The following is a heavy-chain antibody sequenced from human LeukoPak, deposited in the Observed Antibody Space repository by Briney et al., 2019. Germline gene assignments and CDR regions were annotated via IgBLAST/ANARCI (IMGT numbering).Heavy chain of an antibody. J-gene: IGHJ4*02. CDR3: ARLGHCSSTSCYAFDY. V-gene: IGHV5-51*01. CDR2: IYPGESDT. CDR1: GYSFTSYW. Sequence: GESLKISCKGSGYSFTSYWIGWVRQMPGKGLEWMGIIYPGESDTRYSPSFQGQVTISADKSISTAYLQWSSLKASDTAMYYCARLGHCSSTSCYAFDYWGQGTLVTVSS. D-gene: IGHD2-2*01.